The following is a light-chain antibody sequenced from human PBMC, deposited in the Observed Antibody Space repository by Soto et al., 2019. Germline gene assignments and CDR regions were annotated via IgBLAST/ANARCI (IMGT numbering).Light chain of an antibody. Sequence: DIQMTQSPSSVSASVGDTVTITCRASQRVSSWLAWYQQKPGKAPKLLISGASILESGVPSRFGGSGSGTDFTLTISNLQPEDFATYYCQQAISFPITFGQGTRLEIK. CDR2: GAS. CDR1: QRVSSW. V-gene: IGKV1-12*01. J-gene: IGKJ5*01. CDR3: QQAISFPIT.